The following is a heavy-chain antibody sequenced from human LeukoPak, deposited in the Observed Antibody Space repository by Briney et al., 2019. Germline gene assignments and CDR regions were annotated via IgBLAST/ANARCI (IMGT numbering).Heavy chain of an antibody. CDR3: ARGEGPAATLRYFDY. D-gene: IGHD2-15*01. CDR2: IIPIFGTA. CDR1: GDTFSSYA. J-gene: IGHJ4*02. V-gene: IGHV1-69*05. Sequence: SVKVSCKASGDTFSSYAISWVRQAPGQGLEWMGGIIPIFGTANYAQKFQGRVTITTDESTSTAYMELSSLRSEDTAVYYCARGEGPAATLRYFDYWGQGTLVTVSS.